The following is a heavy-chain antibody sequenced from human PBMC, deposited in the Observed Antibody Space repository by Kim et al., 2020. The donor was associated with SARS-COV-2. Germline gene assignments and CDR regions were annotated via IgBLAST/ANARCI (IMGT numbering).Heavy chain of an antibody. CDR2: YTSGRT. D-gene: IGHD3-16*02. V-gene: IGHV4-4*07. CDR3: ASALGH. J-gene: IGHJ4*02. Sequence: YTSGRTNYNPCLQSRVTRSVDMSKNQFSLELSSVTAADTAVYYCASALGHWGQGTLVTVSS.